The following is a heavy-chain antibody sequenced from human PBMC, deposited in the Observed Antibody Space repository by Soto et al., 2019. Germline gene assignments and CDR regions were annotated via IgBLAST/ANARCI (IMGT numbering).Heavy chain of an antibody. CDR3: ARLRDGVLDY. D-gene: IGHD5-12*01. CDR2: IFYSGNT. V-gene: IGHV4-31*03. Sequence: PSETLSLTCTVSGASINSGCYYWSWIRQHPGEGLEWIGYIFYSGNTYYKPSLKSRVTISVDTSKSHFSLRLSSVTAAETAVYYRARLRDGVLDYWGQGTRVTVSS. CDR1: GASINSGCYY. J-gene: IGHJ4*02.